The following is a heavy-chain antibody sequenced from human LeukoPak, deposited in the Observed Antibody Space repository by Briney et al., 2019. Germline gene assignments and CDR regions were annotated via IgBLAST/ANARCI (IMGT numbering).Heavy chain of an antibody. CDR2: IYYSGST. CDR3: ARGRYYFDY. V-gene: IGHV4-39*07. J-gene: IGHJ4*02. Sequence: PSETLSLTCTVSGGSISSSSYYWGWIRQPPGNGLEWIGSIYYSGSTYYNPSLKSRVTISVDTSKNQFSLKLSSVTAADTAVYYCARGRYYFDYWGQGTLVTVSS. CDR1: GGSISSSSYY.